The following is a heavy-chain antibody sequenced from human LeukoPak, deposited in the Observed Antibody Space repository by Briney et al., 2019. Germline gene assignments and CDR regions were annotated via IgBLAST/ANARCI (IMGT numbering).Heavy chain of an antibody. D-gene: IGHD3-10*01. CDR2: ISGYNGNT. CDR1: GYTFSSYG. Sequence: ASVKVSCKASGYTFSSYGISWVRQAPGQGLEWMGWISGYNGNTHYAQKVQGRVTMTTDTSTTTAYMELRSLRSDDTAVYYCARDLYSRRMSYYGSGSYFAYWGQGTLVTVSS. CDR3: ARDLYSRRMSYYGSGSYFAY. V-gene: IGHV1-18*01. J-gene: IGHJ4*02.